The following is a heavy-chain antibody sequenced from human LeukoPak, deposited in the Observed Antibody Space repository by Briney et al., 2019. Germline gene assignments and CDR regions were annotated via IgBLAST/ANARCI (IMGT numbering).Heavy chain of an antibody. V-gene: IGHV1-18*01. CDR1: GYTFTSYG. Sequence: ASVKVSCKASGYTFTSYGISWVRQAPGQGLEWMGWISAYNGNTNYAQKLQGRVTMTRNTSISTAYMELSSLRSEDTAVYYCARDTSSSWSYGWFDPWGQGTLVTVSS. D-gene: IGHD6-13*01. J-gene: IGHJ5*02. CDR3: ARDTSSSWSYGWFDP. CDR2: ISAYNGNT.